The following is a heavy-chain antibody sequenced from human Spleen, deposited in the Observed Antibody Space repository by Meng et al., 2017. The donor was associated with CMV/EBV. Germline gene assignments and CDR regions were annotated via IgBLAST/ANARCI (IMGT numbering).Heavy chain of an antibody. CDR3: VKLFDY. CDR1: GFTFTSFW. Sequence: GGSLRLSCAASGFTFTSFWMSWVRQAPGKGLEWVANIKQDGSEIYYVDSVKGRFTISRDNAKNSLYLQMNSLRAEDTAVYYCVKLFDYWGQGALVTVSS. V-gene: IGHV3-7*01. J-gene: IGHJ4*02. D-gene: IGHD3-10*01. CDR2: IKQDGSEI.